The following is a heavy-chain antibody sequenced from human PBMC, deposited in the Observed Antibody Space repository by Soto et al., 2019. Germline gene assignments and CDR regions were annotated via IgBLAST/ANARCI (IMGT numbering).Heavy chain of an antibody. Sequence: GGSLRLSCAASGFTFSSYAMSWVRQAPGKGLEWVSAISGSGGSTYYADSVKGRFTISRDNSKNTLYLQMNSLRAEDTAVYYCAKDLRQGSYSYYYYYGMDVWGQGTTVTVSS. CDR2: ISGSGGST. D-gene: IGHD4-4*01. J-gene: IGHJ6*02. V-gene: IGHV3-23*01. CDR3: AKDLRQGSYSYYYYYGMDV. CDR1: GFTFSSYA.